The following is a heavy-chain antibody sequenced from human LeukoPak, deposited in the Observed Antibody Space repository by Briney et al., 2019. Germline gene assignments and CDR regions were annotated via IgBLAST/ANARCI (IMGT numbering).Heavy chain of an antibody. J-gene: IGHJ4*02. CDR2: IKSKTDGGTT. CDR3: TTALRPLPAAVLDY. D-gene: IGHD2-2*01. V-gene: IGHV3-15*01. CDR1: GFTFSGSA. Sequence: GGSLKLSCAASGFTFSGSAMHWVRQASGKGLEWIGRIKSKTDGGTTDYAAPVKGRFTISRDDSKNTLYLQMNSLKTEDTAVYYCTTALRPLPAAVLDYWGQGTLVTVSS.